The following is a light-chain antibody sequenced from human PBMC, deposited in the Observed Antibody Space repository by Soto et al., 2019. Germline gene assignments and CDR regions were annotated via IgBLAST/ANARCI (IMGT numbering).Light chain of an antibody. V-gene: IGKV3-11*01. CDR2: DAS. Sequence: IVLTQSPATLSLSPGERATLSCRASQSVRSYLVWYQQKPGQAPRLLIYDASNRAAGIPARFSGSGSGTDFTLTISSLQPEDFAVYYCHQRSNWPWTFGQGTKVEMK. J-gene: IGKJ1*01. CDR1: QSVRSY. CDR3: HQRSNWPWT.